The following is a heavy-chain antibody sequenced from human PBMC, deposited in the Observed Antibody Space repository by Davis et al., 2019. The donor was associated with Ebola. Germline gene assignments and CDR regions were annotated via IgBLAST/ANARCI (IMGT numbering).Heavy chain of an antibody. D-gene: IGHD2-2*01. CDR1: GGTFSSYA. Sequence: SVKVSCKASGGTFSSYAISWVRQAPGQGLEWMGGIIPIFGTANYAQKFQGRVTITADESTSTAYMELSSLRSEDTAVYYCASPGYCSSTSCFYFDYWGQGTLVTVSS. CDR3: ASPGYCSSTSCFYFDY. CDR2: IIPIFGTA. J-gene: IGHJ4*02. V-gene: IGHV1-69*13.